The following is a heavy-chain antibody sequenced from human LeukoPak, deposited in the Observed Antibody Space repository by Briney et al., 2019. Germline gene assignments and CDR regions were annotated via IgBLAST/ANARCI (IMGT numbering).Heavy chain of an antibody. V-gene: IGHV4-30-4*01. D-gene: IGHD3-22*01. CDR2: IYYSGST. CDR1: GGSISSGDYY. J-gene: IGHJ4*02. Sequence: SETLSLTCTVSGGSISSGDYYWSWIRQPPGKGLEWIGYIYYSGSTYYNPSLKSRVTISVDTFKNQFSLKLSSVTAADTAVYYCARDRRYYDSSGYYGWVDYWGQGTLVTVSS. CDR3: ARDRRYYDSSGYYGWVDY.